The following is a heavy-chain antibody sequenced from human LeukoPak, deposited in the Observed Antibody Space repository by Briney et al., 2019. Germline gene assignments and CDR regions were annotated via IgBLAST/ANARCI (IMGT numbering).Heavy chain of an antibody. CDR2: ISYSGST. D-gene: IGHD1-7*01. CDR1: GGSISGYY. V-gene: IGHV4-59*01. CDR3: ARVSWNYRAFDI. J-gene: IGHJ3*02. Sequence: SETLSLTCTVSGGSISGYYWSWIRQHPGKGLEWIGYISYSGSTNYNPSLKSRVTISVDTSKNQFSLKLSSVTAADTAVYYCARVSWNYRAFDIWGQGTMVTVSS.